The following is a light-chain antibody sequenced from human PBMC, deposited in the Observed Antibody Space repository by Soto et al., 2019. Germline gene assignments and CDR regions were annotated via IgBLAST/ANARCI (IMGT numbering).Light chain of an antibody. CDR1: QSVSNNY. CDR2: GAS. J-gene: IGKJ1*01. V-gene: IGKV3-20*01. Sequence: EIVLTQSPGTLSLSPGERATLSCRASQSVSNNYLAWYQQKPGQAPRLLIYGASSRATGIPDRFSGSGSGTDFTLTISRLEPEDFAVYYCQQYAGSPRTFGQGTKVEIK. CDR3: QQYAGSPRT.